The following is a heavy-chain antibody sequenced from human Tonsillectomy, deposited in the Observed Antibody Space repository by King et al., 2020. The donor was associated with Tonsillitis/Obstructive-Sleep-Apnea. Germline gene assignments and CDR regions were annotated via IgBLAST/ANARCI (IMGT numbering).Heavy chain of an antibody. CDR1: GGSFSGYY. V-gene: IGHV4-34*01. CDR2: LNHIGST. Sequence: VQLQQWGAGLLKPSETLSLTCAVYGGSFSGYYWSWIRQPPGKGLEGIGELNHIGSTNYNPSLKSRVTISVDTSKNQFSLNLSSVTAADTAVYYCARRIAVAGYYVDSWGQGTLVTVSS. J-gene: IGHJ4*02. CDR3: ARRIAVAGYYVDS. D-gene: IGHD6-19*01.